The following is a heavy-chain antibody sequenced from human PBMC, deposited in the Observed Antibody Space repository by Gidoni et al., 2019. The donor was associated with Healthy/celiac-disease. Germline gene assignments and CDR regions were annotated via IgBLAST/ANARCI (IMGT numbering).Heavy chain of an antibody. CDR1: GGPFSSYA. CDR3: ASPFYCSSTSCYTGGGRDYYYGMDV. D-gene: IGHD2-2*02. J-gene: IGHJ6*02. V-gene: IGHV1-69*01. Sequence: QVQLVQSGAEVKKPGSSVKVSCKASGGPFSSYAISWVRQAPGQGLERMGGIIPILGTANYAQKFQGRVTITADESTSTAYMELSSLRSEDTAVYYCASPFYCSSTSCYTGGGRDYYYGMDVWGQGTTVTVPS. CDR2: IIPILGTA.